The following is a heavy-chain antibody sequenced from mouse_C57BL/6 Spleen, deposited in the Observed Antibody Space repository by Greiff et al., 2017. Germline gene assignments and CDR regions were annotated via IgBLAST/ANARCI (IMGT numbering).Heavy chain of an antibody. CDR2: ISYDGSN. CDR1: GYSITSGYY. CDR3: ARDVYFDY. J-gene: IGHJ2*01. Sequence: EVQLVESGPGLVKPSQSLSLTCSVPGYSITSGYYWNWIRQFPGNKLAWRGYISYDGSNNYNPSLKNRISITRDTSKNQFFLKLNSVTTEDTATYYCARDVYFDYWGQGTTLTVSS. V-gene: IGHV3-6*01.